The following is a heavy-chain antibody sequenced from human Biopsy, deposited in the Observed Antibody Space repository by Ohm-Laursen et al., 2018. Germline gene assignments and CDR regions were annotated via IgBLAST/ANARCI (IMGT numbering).Heavy chain of an antibody. Sequence: SLRLSCAASGVTLSGYGMNWVRQAPGKGLEWVSSIRAGSSYIYYADSVKGRFTVSRDNTKNTLYLQMNSLRAADTAIYFCAKELLPPGVGGPWLDSWGQGTPVTVSS. J-gene: IGHJ5*01. CDR1: GVTLSGYG. V-gene: IGHV3-21*01. CDR2: IRAGSSYI. CDR3: AKELLPPGVGGPWLDS. D-gene: IGHD3-10*01.